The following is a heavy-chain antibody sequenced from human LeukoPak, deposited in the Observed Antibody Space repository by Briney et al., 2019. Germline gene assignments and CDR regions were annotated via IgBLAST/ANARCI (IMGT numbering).Heavy chain of an antibody. V-gene: IGHV3-7*01. D-gene: IGHD5-18*01. J-gene: IGHJ3*01. CDR2: TKQDGSEK. CDR1: RLTFTDYW. CDR3: ARERNTAIVTAFDV. Sequence: GGSLRLSCAASRLTFTDYWMSWVRQAPGKGLEWVANTKQDGSEKYYMDSVKGRFTISRDNAKNSLYLQMNSLRVGDTAVYFCARERNTAIVTAFDVWGQGTMVTVSS.